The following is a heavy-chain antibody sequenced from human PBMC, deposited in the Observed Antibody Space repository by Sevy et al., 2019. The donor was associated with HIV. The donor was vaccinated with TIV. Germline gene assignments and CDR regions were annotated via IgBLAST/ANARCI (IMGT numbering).Heavy chain of an antibody. J-gene: IGHJ6*03. CDR1: GFAFSDHY. CDR2: IRNRPNRYTT. Sequence: GGSLRLSCAASGFAFSDHYVDWVRQAPGKGLEWVGRIRNRPNRYTTEYAASVEGRFTISRDDSRHSLYRQMNSLKTEDSAVYYLFRGPNCGVGGCQQISPYCLDVWGIGATVTVSS. D-gene: IGHD2-21*01. CDR3: FRGPNCGVGGCQQISPYCLDV. V-gene: IGHV3-72*01.